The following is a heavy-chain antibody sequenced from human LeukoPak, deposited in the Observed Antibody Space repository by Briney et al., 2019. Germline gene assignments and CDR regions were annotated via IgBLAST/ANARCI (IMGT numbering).Heavy chain of an antibody. D-gene: IGHD4-17*01. CDR3: ARYHYGSLHFDF. Sequence: GRSLRLSCAASGFTFSNYAMHWVRQAPGKGLEWVSFISSTGSSKYYADSLKGRFTISRDNAKNSLYLQMNSLRAEDTAVYYCARYHYGSLHFDFWGQGTLVTVSS. J-gene: IGHJ4*02. CDR1: GFTFSNYA. V-gene: IGHV3-48*04. CDR2: ISSTGSSK.